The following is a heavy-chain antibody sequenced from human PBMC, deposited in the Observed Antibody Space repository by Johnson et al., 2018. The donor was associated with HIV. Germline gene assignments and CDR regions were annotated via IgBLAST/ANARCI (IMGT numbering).Heavy chain of an antibody. D-gene: IGHD3-22*01. CDR2: ISHDGSIK. CDR3: ARGSTTYYDSSEYYNQRAFDI. J-gene: IGHJ3*02. Sequence: QVQLVESGGGVVQPGRSLRLSCAASGFTFSSYAIHWVRQAPGKGLEWVAVISHDGSIKYYADSVKGRFTISRDNSKNTLYLQMNSLRTEDTAVYYCARGSTTYYDSSEYYNQRAFDIWGQGTMVTVSS. CDR1: GFTFSSYA. V-gene: IGHV3-30-3*01.